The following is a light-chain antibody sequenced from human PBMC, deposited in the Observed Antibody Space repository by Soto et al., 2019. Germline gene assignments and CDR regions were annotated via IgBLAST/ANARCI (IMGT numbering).Light chain of an antibody. CDR1: QSVSSN. V-gene: IGKV3-15*01. J-gene: IGKJ1*01. Sequence: EIVMTQSPATLSVSPGERATLSCRASQSVSSNLAWYQQKPGQAPRLLLYGAFTMSTGIPASFSGSGSGTEFTLTISSLQSEDFAVYYCQQYNNWPWTFGQGTKVEIK. CDR2: GAF. CDR3: QQYNNWPWT.